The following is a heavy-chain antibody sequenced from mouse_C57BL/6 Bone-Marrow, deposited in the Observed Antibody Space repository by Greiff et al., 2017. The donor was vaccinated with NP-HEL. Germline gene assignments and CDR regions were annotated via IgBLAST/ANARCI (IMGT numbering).Heavy chain of an antibody. V-gene: IGHV14-4*01. J-gene: IGHJ3*01. CDR2: IDPENGDT. CDR3: TTFYGR. CDR1: GFNIKDDY. D-gene: IGHD1-1*02. Sequence: DVKLVESVAELVRPGASVKLSCTASGFNIKDDYMHWVKQRPEQGLEWIGWIDPENGDTEYASKFQGKATITADTSSNTAYLQLRSLTSEDTAVYYCTTFYGRWGQGTLVTVSA.